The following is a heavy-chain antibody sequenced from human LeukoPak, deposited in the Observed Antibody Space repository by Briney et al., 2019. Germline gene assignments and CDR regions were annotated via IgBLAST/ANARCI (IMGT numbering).Heavy chain of an antibody. Sequence: ASVKVSCKASACTFTGYSMHWVRQAPGQGLEWMGWINPNSGGTNYAQKFQGRVTMTRDTSTSTVYMELSSLRSEDTAVYYCARVGSYEYHFDYWGQGTLVTVSS. CDR3: ARVGSYEYHFDY. D-gene: IGHD1-26*01. CDR2: INPNSGGT. J-gene: IGHJ4*02. CDR1: ACTFTGYS. V-gene: IGHV1-2*02.